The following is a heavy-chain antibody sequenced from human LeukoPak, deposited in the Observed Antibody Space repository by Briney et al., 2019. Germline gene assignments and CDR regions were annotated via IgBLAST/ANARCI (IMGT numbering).Heavy chain of an antibody. CDR3: ARVTAAAGTGGYYFDY. V-gene: IGHV3-21*01. D-gene: IGHD6-13*01. CDR1: GFTFSSYS. Sequence: PGGSLRLSCAASGFTFSSYSMNWVRQAPGKGLEWVSSISSSSSYIYYADSVKGRFTIPRDNAKNSLYLQMNSLRAEDTAVYYCARVTAAAGTGGYYFDYWGQGTLVTVSS. CDR2: ISSSSSYI. J-gene: IGHJ4*02.